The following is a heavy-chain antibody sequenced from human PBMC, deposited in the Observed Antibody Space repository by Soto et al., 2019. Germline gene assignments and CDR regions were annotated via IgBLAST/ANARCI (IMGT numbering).Heavy chain of an antibody. D-gene: IGHD2-21*02. CDR3: ARAVGIGVTGLVL. V-gene: IGHV1-8*01. CDR2: MNAANGNA. J-gene: IGHJ4*02. CDR1: GYNFPSSN. Sequence: QERLVQSGAELRRPGASVKISCRASGYNFPSSNVNWVRQASGQGPEWWGWMNAANGNAAFARDLRGRVTMTRDLSTRTAYLEPGGLSSGDTAMYYCARAVGIGVTGLVLWGPGTFVTVS.